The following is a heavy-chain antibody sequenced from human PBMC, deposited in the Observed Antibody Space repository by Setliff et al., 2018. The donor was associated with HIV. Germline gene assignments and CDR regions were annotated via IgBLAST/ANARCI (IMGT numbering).Heavy chain of an antibody. D-gene: IGHD3-10*01. Sequence: SETLSLTCSVFGGSMNSHYWSWIRQPPGKGLEWIGLIYYTGIPTYNTSLKSRVTMSVDRSKNQFSLRLTSVTAADTAMYYCARVARVHPFDPWGQGTTVTVSS. V-gene: IGHV4-59*11. J-gene: IGHJ6*02. CDR1: GGSMNSHY. CDR3: ARVARVHPFDP. CDR2: IYYTGIP.